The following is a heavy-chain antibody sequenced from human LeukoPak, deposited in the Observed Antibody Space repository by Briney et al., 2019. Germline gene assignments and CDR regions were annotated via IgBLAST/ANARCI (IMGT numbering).Heavy chain of an antibody. CDR1: GFTFSDYY. CDR3: ARDLRFGELLLDY. Sequence: GGSLRLSCAASGFTFSDYYMSWIRQAPGKGLEWVPYISSSGSTIYYADSVKGRFTISRDNAKNSLYLQMNSLRAEDTAVYYCARDLRFGELLLDYWGQGTLVTVSS. V-gene: IGHV3-11*01. CDR2: ISSSGSTI. J-gene: IGHJ4*02. D-gene: IGHD3-10*01.